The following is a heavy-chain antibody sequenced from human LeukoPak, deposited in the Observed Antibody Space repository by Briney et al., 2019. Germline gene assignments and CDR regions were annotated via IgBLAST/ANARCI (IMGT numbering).Heavy chain of an antibody. CDR1: GFPFSTYA. CDR2: SSGRGGST. CDR3: AIGLGECSGTSCYLNAFDI. V-gene: IGHV3-23*01. Sequence: GSLRLSCAASGFPFSTYAMIWVRHAPGNGLEAGSDSSGRGGSTYYVDSAKGRFTISRDNSKKTLYLKMNSLRAEDTAVYYCAIGLGECSGTSCYLNAFDIWGQGTMVTVSS. J-gene: IGHJ3*02. D-gene: IGHD2-2*01.